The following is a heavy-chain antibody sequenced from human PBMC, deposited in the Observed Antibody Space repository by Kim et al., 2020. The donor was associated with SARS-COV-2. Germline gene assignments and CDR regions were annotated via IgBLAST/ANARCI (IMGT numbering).Heavy chain of an antibody. D-gene: IGHD3-3*01. Sequence: GGSLRLSCAASGFTFGDYAMHWVRQAPGKGLEWVSGSSWNSGSLGYADSVKGRFTISRDNAKNSLYLQMNSLRAEDTALYYCAKDHKLRFLEWLSFGGYFDNWGQGTLVTVSS. J-gene: IGHJ4*02. CDR3: AKDHKLRFLEWLSFGGYFDN. CDR1: GFTFGDYA. V-gene: IGHV3-9*01. CDR2: SSWNSGSL.